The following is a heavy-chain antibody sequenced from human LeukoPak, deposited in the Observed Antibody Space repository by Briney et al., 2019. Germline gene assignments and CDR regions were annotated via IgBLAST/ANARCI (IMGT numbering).Heavy chain of an antibody. CDR2: ISSSGSTI. Sequence: GGSLRLSCAASGFTFSTYAMSWVRQAPGKGLEWVSYISSSGSTIYYADSVKGRFTISRDNAKNSLYLQMNSLRAEDTAVYYCAREGRGGSGYYFDYWGQGTLVTVSS. J-gene: IGHJ4*02. CDR3: AREGRGGSGYYFDY. D-gene: IGHD2-15*01. CDR1: GFTFSTYA. V-gene: IGHV3-11*01.